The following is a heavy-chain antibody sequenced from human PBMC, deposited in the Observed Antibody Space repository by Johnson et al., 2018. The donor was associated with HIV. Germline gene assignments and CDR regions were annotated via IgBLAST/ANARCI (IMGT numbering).Heavy chain of an antibody. V-gene: IGHV3-30-3*01. D-gene: IGHD3-22*01. CDR2: ISYDGSNK. CDR1: GFTFSSYA. J-gene: IGHJ3*02. Sequence: QMLLVESGGGVVQPGRSMRLSCAASGFTFSSYAMHWVRQAPGKGLEWVAVISYDGSNKYYADSVKGRFTISRDNSKNTLYLQMNSLGAEETAVYYCARVSSMIVVLITAGGFDIWGQGTMVTVSS. CDR3: ARVSSMIVVLITAGGFDI.